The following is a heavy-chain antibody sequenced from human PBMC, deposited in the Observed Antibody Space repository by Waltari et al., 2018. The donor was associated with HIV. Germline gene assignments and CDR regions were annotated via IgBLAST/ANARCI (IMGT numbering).Heavy chain of an antibody. CDR1: GYTCISDD. D-gene: IGHD6-19*01. CDR3: ARKGGFGSGWYAFDY. J-gene: IGHJ4*02. CDR2: MNPNSGNT. V-gene: IGHV1-8*01. Sequence: QVQLVQSGTEGKKPGASGQVPCSASGYTCISDDLNSLGQAPGQGLEWMGWMNPNSGNTGYSQKFQGRVTMTRNTSINTAYMELSSLRSEDTAVYFCARKGGFGSGWYAFDYWGQGTLVTVSS.